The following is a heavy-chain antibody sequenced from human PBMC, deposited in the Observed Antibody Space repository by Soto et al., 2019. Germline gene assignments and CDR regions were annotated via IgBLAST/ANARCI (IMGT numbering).Heavy chain of an antibody. CDR2: MNPKSGNT. V-gene: IGHV1-8*01. CDR3: ARTLYGDTVDY. D-gene: IGHD4-17*01. Sequence: QVQLVQSGAEVKKPGASVKVSCKASGYTFTSYDINWVRQATGQGLEWMGWMNPKSGNTGYAQKLLGRATMTRNTSISTSYMELSSLRSEDTAVYSCARTLYGDTVDYWGQGTLVTVSS. J-gene: IGHJ4*02. CDR1: GYTFTSYD.